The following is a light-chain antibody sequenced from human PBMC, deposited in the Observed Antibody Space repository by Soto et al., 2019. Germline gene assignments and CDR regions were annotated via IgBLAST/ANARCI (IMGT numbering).Light chain of an antibody. CDR2: SAS. J-gene: IGKJ1*01. CDR3: QQYAGSPRT. V-gene: IGKV3-20*01. Sequence: EIWLTQSPGTLSLSPGERGTLSCRASQNLGTLYLAWFQQKSGQAPRLLIYSASRRATGIPDRFTGSGSGTDFTLTINRVEPEDFAVYFCQQYAGSPRTFGQGTKVDIK. CDR1: QNLGTLY.